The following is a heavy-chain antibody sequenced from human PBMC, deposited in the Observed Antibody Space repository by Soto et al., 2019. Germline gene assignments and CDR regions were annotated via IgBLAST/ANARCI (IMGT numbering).Heavy chain of an antibody. J-gene: IGHJ6*02. CDR3: AREGGLGTEKHHYGLAV. D-gene: IGHD1-26*01. CDR1: GYPFNKIA. V-gene: IGHV1-18*01. CDR2: MSGRSGDP. Sequence: QVQLVQSGGEVKKPGASVRVSCQASGYPFNKIAIHWVRQAPGHGLGWLGRMSGRSGDPNCAPTVLDRITMATDTSNNTAYIELRSLRSDDQAVYYCAREGGLGTEKHHYGLAVWGQGTTVTV.